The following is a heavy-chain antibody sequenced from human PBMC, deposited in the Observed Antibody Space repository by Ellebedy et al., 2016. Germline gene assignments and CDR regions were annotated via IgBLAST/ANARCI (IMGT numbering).Heavy chain of an antibody. Sequence: GESLKISXAASGFTFSSYAMSWVRQAPGKGLEWVSAISGSGGSTYYADSVKGRFTISRDNSKNTLYLQMNSLRAEDTAVYYCAKDLGYDFWSGYFKSGLFDYWGQGTLVTVSS. CDR3: AKDLGYDFWSGYFKSGLFDY. CDR2: ISGSGGST. CDR1: GFTFSSYA. J-gene: IGHJ4*02. V-gene: IGHV3-23*01. D-gene: IGHD3-3*01.